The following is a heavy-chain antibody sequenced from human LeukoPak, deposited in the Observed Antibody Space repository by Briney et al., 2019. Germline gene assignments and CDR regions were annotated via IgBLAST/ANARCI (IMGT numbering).Heavy chain of an antibody. CDR2: IKQDGSEK. CDR1: GFTFSSYW. V-gene: IGHV3-7*03. Sequence: SGGSLRHSCAASGFTFSSYWMHWVRQAPGKGLEWVANIKQDGSEKYYVDSVKGRFSISRDNARNSLHLQMNSLRAEDTAVYYCARDCGILRIDCGDSLDIWGQGTMVTVSS. D-gene: IGHD2-21*01. CDR3: ARDCGILRIDCGDSLDI. J-gene: IGHJ3*02.